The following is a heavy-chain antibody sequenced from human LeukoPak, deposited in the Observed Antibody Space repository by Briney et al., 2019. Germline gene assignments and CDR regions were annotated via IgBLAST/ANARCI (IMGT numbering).Heavy chain of an antibody. Sequence: GASVKVSCKASGYTFTGYYMHWVRQAPRQGLEWMGWINPNSGGTNYAQKFQGRVTMTRDTSISTAYMELSRLRSDDTAVYYCARDDFGGWRTYYYYGMDVWGQGTTVTVSS. V-gene: IGHV1-2*02. CDR2: INPNSGGT. CDR3: ARDDFGGWRTYYYYGMDV. J-gene: IGHJ6*02. CDR1: GYTFTGYY. D-gene: IGHD6-19*01.